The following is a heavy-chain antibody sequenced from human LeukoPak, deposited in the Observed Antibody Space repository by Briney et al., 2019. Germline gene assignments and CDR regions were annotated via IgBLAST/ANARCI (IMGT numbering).Heavy chain of an antibody. V-gene: IGHV3-7*01. J-gene: IGHJ4*02. CDR2: IKQDGSEK. CDR1: GFTFSSYW. D-gene: IGHD3-3*01. Sequence: PGGSLRLSCAASGFTFSSYWMSWVRQAPGTGLEWVANIKQDGSEKYYVDSVKGRFTISRDNAKNSLYLQMNSLRAEDTAVYYCARQRLYYDFWSGYPPSYFDYWGQGTLVTVSS. CDR3: ARQRLYYDFWSGYPPSYFDY.